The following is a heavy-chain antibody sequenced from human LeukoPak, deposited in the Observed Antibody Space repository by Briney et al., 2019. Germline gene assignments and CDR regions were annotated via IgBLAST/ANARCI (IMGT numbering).Heavy chain of an antibody. CDR2: IYHSGST. CDR1: GGSISSSNW. J-gene: IGHJ6*03. Sequence: PSGTLSLTCAVSGGSISSSNWWSWVRQPPGKGLEWIGEIYHSGSTNYNPSLKSRVTISVDKSKNQFSLKLSSVTAADTAVYYCAREGYLGYYYYYMDVWGKGTTVTVSS. V-gene: IGHV4-4*02. D-gene: IGHD1-1*01. CDR3: AREGYLGYYYYYMDV.